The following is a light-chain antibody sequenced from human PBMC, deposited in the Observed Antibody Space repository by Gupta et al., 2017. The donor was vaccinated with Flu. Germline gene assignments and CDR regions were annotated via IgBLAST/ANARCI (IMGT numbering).Light chain of an antibody. J-gene: IGKJ1*01. V-gene: IGKV1-39*01. CDR1: QSISSY. CDR3: QQSDSTPR. Sequence: DIQMTQSPSSLSASVGDRVTITGRASQSISSYLNWYQQKPGKAPKLLIYAASSVQSGVPSRFSGSGTGTDFTLTSSRLQPEDSATYYRQQSDSTPRFGQGTKVEIK. CDR2: AAS.